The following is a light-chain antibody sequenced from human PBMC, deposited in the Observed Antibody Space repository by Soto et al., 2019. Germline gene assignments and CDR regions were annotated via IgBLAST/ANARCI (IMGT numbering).Light chain of an antibody. V-gene: IGKV3-20*01. CDR3: QQYGSSPST. CDR1: QSVSSGY. J-gene: IGKJ5*01. CDR2: GAS. Sequence: EIVLTQSPDTLSLSPGERATLSCRASQSVSSGYLAWYQQKPGQSPRLLIYGASGRATGIPDRFSGRGSVTEFTLTISGLEPEDFGVYYCQQYGSSPSTFGQGTRLEI.